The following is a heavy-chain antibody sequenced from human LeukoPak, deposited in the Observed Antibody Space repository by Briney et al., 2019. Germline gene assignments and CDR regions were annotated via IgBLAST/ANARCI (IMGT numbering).Heavy chain of an antibody. Sequence: SETLSLTCTVSGGSISSSSYYWGWIRQPPGKGLEWIGSIYYSGSTYYNPSLKRRVTISVDTSKNQFSLKLSSVTAADTAVYYCARDSLNSGYDSAYYYYGMDVWGQGTTVTVSS. J-gene: IGHJ6*02. CDR3: ARDSLNSGYDSAYYYYGMDV. D-gene: IGHD5-12*01. V-gene: IGHV4-39*07. CDR2: IYYSGST. CDR1: GGSISSSSYY.